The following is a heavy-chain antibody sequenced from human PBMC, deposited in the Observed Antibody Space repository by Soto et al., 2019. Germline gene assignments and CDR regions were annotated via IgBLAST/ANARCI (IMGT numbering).Heavy chain of an antibody. Sequence: LRLSCAASGFTFRSYAMHWVRQSPGKGLEWVAVISYDESDKYYADSLKGRFTISRDNSKNTLYLQMNSLRGEDTAVYYCARDLSVAGPDYWGQGTLVTVSS. D-gene: IGHD6-19*01. CDR2: ISYDESDK. J-gene: IGHJ4*02. CDR3: ARDLSVAGPDY. V-gene: IGHV3-30*03. CDR1: GFTFRSYA.